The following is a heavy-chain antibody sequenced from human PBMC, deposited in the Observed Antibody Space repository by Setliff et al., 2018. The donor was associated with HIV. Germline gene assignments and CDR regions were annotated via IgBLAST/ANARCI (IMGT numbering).Heavy chain of an antibody. V-gene: IGHV4-4*07. Sequence: SETLSLTCTVSGGSISRYYWSWIRQPAGKGLEWIGRIYPSGNINYNPSLKSRLTMSIDTSKNQFSLKLSSVTATDTAVYYCARDAGPHYGSGPPLEYWGQGIQVTVSA. J-gene: IGHJ4*02. D-gene: IGHD3-10*01. CDR3: ARDAGPHYGSGPPLEY. CDR2: IYPSGNI. CDR1: GGSISRYY.